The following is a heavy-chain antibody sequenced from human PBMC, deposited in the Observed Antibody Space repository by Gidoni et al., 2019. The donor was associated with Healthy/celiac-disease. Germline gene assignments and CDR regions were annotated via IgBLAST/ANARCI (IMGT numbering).Heavy chain of an antibody. CDR2: ISAYNGNT. D-gene: IGHD3-3*01. CDR3: ARVGDFWSGYPYYYYYGMDV. J-gene: IGHJ6*02. CDR1: GYTFTSYG. Sequence: QVQLVQSGAEVKKPGASVKVSCKASGYTFTSYGISWVRQAPGQGLEWMGWISAYNGNTNYAQKLQGRVTMTTDTSTSTAYMELRSLRSDDTAVYYCARVGDFWSGYPYYYYYGMDVWGQGTTVTVSS. V-gene: IGHV1-18*01.